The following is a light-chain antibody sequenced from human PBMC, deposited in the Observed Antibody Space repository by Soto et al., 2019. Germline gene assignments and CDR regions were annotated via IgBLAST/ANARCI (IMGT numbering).Light chain of an antibody. CDR1: QNIYNY. CDR2: AAS. V-gene: IGKV1-39*01. CDR3: EQTYSTPVT. J-gene: IGKJ5*01. Sequence: DIQMTQSPSSLSASVGDRVTVTCRTSQNIYNYLNWYQQKPGKAPKLLIYAASSVQSGVPLRFSGTGSGTDFTLTISSLQPEDFATYYCEQTYSTPVTFGQGTRLEFK.